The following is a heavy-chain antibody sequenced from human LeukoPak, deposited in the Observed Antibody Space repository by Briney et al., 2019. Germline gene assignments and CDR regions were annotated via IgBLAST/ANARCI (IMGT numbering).Heavy chain of an antibody. J-gene: IGHJ4*02. V-gene: IGHV3-30*02. CDR1: GFTFSSFA. Sequence: GGSLRLSCAASGFTFSSFAMHWVRQAPGKGLEWVAYIRYDGSNKSYADSVKGRFTISRDSSKNTLYLQMNSLRAEDMAVYYGAKDPGAHDKHFDHWGQGTLVTVSS. CDR3: AKDPGAHDKHFDH. CDR2: IRYDGSNK. D-gene: IGHD3-10*01.